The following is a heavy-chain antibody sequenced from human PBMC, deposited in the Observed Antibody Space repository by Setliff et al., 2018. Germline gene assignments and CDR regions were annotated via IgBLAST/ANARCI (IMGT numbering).Heavy chain of an antibody. D-gene: IGHD3-3*01. CDR3: ARGPPLLYNFWSGYYPRGRYYFDY. Sequence: SVKVSCKASGGTFSSYAISWVRQAPGQGLEWMGGIIPILGTANYAQKFQGRVTITADESTSTAYMEVTSLRSDDTAVYYCARGPPLLYNFWSGYYPRGRYYFDYWGQGTLVTVSS. J-gene: IGHJ4*02. V-gene: IGHV1-69*13. CDR1: GGTFSSYA. CDR2: IIPILGTA.